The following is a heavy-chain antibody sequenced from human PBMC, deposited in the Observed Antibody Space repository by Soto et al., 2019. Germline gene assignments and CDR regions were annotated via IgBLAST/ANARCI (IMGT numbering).Heavy chain of an antibody. CDR1: GGSFSGYY. Sequence: SLTCAVYGGSFSGYYWSWIRQPPGKGLEWIGEINHSGSTNYNPSLKSRVTISVDTSKNQFSLKLSSVTAADTAVYYCARAGLIAAPRDFDYWGQGTLVTVSS. CDR3: ARAGLIAAPRDFDY. V-gene: IGHV4-34*01. J-gene: IGHJ4*02. CDR2: INHSGST. D-gene: IGHD6-13*01.